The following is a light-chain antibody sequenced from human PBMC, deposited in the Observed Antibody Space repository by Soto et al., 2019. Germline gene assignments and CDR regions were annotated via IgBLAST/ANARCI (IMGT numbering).Light chain of an antibody. CDR3: CAYADTFYV. CDR1: SSDVGSYKD. J-gene: IGLJ1*01. V-gene: IGLV2-11*01. CDR2: DVS. Sequence: QSALTQPRSVSGSPGQSVTISCTGTSSDVGSYKDVSWYQHHPGKVPKLMIYDVSERPSGVPDRFSGSKSGNTASLTISGLQAEDEANYYCCAYADTFYVFGTGTMVTVL.